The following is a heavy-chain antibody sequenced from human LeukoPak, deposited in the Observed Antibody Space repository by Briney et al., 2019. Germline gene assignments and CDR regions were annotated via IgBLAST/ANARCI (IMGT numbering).Heavy chain of an antibody. CDR2: IDSDGSIT. V-gene: IGHV3-74*01. CDR3: ASPDEYNDY. D-gene: IGHD5-24*01. J-gene: IGHJ4*02. CDR1: GFTFSSYW. Sequence: GGSLRLSCAASGFTFSSYWMHWVRQAPGKGLVWVSRIDSDGSITSYADSVKGRFTISRDNAKGTLYLQMNSLRAEDTAVYYCASPDEYNDYWGQGTLVTVSS.